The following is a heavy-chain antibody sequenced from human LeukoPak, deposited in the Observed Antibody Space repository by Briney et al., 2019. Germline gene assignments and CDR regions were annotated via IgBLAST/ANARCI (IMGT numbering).Heavy chain of an antibody. CDR1: GFTFSSYS. J-gene: IGHJ4*02. CDR2: ISSSSSTI. CDR3: ARVYKIDYFDY. D-gene: IGHD1-14*01. V-gene: IGHV3-48*04. Sequence: GGSLRLSCAASGFTFSSYSMNWVRQAPGKGLEWVSYISSSSSTIYYADSLKGRFTISRDNAKNSLYLQMNSLRAEDTAVYYCARVYKIDYFDYWGQGTLVTVSS.